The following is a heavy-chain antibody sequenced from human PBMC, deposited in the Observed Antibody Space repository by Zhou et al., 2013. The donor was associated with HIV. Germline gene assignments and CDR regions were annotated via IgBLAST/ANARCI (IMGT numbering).Heavy chain of an antibody. V-gene: IGHV1-2*07. CDR1: GYTFMDYF. J-gene: IGHJ1*01. D-gene: IGHD2-21*02. Sequence: HVQLKQPGAQVKRPGASVRVSCETSGYTFMDYFIHWIRQAPGKGLQWMGWVNPYMGAVNYARNFQGRITLTRNIHSGTTHLDLSGLTPEDTAVYYCVRKRSCHDSRCSDFDFQHWGQGTLIIVSS. CDR2: VNPYMGAV. CDR3: VRKRSCHDSRCSDFDFQH.